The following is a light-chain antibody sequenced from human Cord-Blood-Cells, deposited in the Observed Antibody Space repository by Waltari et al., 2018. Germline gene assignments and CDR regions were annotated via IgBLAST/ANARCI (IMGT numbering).Light chain of an antibody. Sequence: IVMTQSPDSLAVSLVERPTINCKSSQSVLYRSNNKNYLAWYQQKPGQPPKLLIYWASTLESGVPERFSGRGSGTDFTLTISSLQAEDVAVYYCQQYYSTPWTFGQGTKVEIK. V-gene: IGKV4-1*01. J-gene: IGKJ1*01. CDR3: QQYYSTPWT. CDR2: WAS. CDR1: QSVLYRSNNKNY.